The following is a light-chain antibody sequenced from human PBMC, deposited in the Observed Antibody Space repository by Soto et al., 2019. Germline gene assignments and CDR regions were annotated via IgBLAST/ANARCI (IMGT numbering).Light chain of an antibody. J-gene: IGKJ1*01. CDR1: QSVSSNY. Sequence: EMVLTQSPGTLSLSPGERATLSFRASQSVSSNYLAWYQQKRGQAPRLLIYGASSSATGIPTRFSGSGSGTDFNLTISRLEPEDLAVYYCQQYDTSPRTFGQGTKVEI. V-gene: IGKV3-20*01. CDR3: QQYDTSPRT. CDR2: GAS.